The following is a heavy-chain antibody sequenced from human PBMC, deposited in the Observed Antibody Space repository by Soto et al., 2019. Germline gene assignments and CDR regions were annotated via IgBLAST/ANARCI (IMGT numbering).Heavy chain of an antibody. CDR2: IYYSGST. J-gene: IGHJ6*02. CDR3: ARSIDSGYYYGMDV. D-gene: IGHD2-15*01. Sequence: SETLSLICTASGAPISSYYCSCIRQPPGKGLEWIGYIYYSGSTNYNPSLKSRVTISVDTSKNQFSLKLSSVTAADTAVYYCARSIDSGYYYGMDVWGQGTTVTVSS. V-gene: IGHV4-59*01. CDR1: GAPISSYY.